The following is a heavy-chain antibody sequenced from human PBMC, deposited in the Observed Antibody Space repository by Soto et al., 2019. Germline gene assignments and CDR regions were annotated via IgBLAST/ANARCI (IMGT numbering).Heavy chain of an antibody. J-gene: IGHJ4*02. V-gene: IGHV3-11*01. CDR2: ISSSGSTI. CDR1: GFTFIHYY. D-gene: IGHD3-10*01. Sequence: QVQLVESGGGLVKPGGSLRLSCAASGFTFIHYYMSWLRQAPGKGVERGSCISSSGSTIDYADSVKGRFTISLDNAMNSLYLQMNSLRAEDTAVYYCARVPVRGPHGVAYYFDYWGQGTLVTVSS. CDR3: ARVPVRGPHGVAYYFDY.